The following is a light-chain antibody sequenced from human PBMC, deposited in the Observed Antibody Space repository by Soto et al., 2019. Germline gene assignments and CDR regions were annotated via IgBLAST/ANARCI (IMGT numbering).Light chain of an antibody. Sequence: EIVLTQSPGTLSLSPGDRATLSCRASQSFGGNLLAWYQQKPGQAPRLLIYGASARAIGIPDRFSGSGSGTDFTLTISGLQPEDFGVYYCQQYGKIAPTFGGGTRVEIK. CDR3: QQYGKIAPT. CDR1: QSFGGNL. V-gene: IGKV3-20*01. CDR2: GAS. J-gene: IGKJ4*01.